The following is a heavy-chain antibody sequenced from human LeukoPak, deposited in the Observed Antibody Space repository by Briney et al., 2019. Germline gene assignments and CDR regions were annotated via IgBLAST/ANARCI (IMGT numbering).Heavy chain of an antibody. CDR2: INHSGST. V-gene: IGHV4-34*01. J-gene: IGHJ3*02. CDR1: GGSFSGYY. CDR3: ARSIAAAGTGAFDI. D-gene: IGHD6-13*01. Sequence: SETLSLTCAVYGGSFSGYYWSWIRQPPGKGLEWIGEINHSGSTNYNPSLKSRVTISVDRSKNQFSLKLSSVTAADTAVYYCARSIAAAGTGAFDIWGQGTMVTVSS.